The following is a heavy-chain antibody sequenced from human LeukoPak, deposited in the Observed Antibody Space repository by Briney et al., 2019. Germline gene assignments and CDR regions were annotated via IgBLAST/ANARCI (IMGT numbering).Heavy chain of an antibody. CDR2: IYYSGST. V-gene: IGHV4-59*01. CDR1: GGSISSYY. CDR3: ARYRGSSSSVPYYYYYMDV. Sequence: SETLSLTCTVSGGSISSYYWSWIRQPPGKGLEWIGYIYYSGSTNYNPSLKSRVTISVDTSKNQFSLKLSSVTAADTGVYYCARYRGSSSSVPYYYYYMDVWGKGTTVTVSS. D-gene: IGHD6-6*01. J-gene: IGHJ6*03.